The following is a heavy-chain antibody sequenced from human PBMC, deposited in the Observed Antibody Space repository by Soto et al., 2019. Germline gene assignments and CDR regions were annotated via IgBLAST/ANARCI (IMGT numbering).Heavy chain of an antibody. CDR1: GFTFSSYG. D-gene: IGHD3-3*01. Sequence: GGSLRLSCAASGFTFSSYGMHWVRQAPGKGLEWVAVISYDGSNKYYADSVKGRFTISRDNSKNTLYLQMNSPRAEDTAVYYCAKDWKFWSGSTAQYYYGMDVWGQGTTVTVSS. V-gene: IGHV3-30*18. CDR3: AKDWKFWSGSTAQYYYGMDV. CDR2: ISYDGSNK. J-gene: IGHJ6*02.